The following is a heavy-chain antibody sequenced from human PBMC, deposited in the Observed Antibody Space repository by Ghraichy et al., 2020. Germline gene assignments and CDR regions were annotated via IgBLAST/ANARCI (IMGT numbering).Heavy chain of an antibody. J-gene: IGHJ4*02. D-gene: IGHD5-18*01. Sequence: ASVKVSCKASGYTFTSYDINWVRQATGQGLEWMGWMNPNSGNTGYAQKFQGRVTMTRNTSISTAYMELSSLRSEDTAVYYCARAPWGSYGPNFDYWGQGTLVTVSS. V-gene: IGHV1-8*01. CDR2: MNPNSGNT. CDR1: GYTFTSYD. CDR3: ARAPWGSYGPNFDY.